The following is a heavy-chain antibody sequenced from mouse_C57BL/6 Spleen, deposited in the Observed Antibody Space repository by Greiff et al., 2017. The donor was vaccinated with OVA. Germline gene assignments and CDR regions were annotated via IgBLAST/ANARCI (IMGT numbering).Heavy chain of an antibody. CDR2: INPSTGGT. CDR3: ARDRGQDY. CDR1: GYSFTGYY. Sequence: VQLKESGPELVKPGASVKISCKASGYSFTGYYMNWVKQSPEKSLEWIGEINPSTGGTTYNQKFKAKATLTADKSSSTAYMQLKSLTSEDSAVYYCARDRGQDYWGQGTTLTVSS. J-gene: IGHJ2*01. V-gene: IGHV1-42*01. D-gene: IGHD3-3*01.